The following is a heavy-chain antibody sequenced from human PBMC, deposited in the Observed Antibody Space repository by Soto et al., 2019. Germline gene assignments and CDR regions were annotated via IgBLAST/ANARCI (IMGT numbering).Heavy chain of an antibody. J-gene: IGHJ5*02. D-gene: IGHD3-3*01. CDR3: ATRITVFGLLIPPFDP. Sequence: SETLSLTCAVYGGSVNGYYWNWIRQPPGKGLEWIGEINHTGGTHYNPSLKSRVTMSVDTSKNQFSLRLSSVTAADTAIYYCATRITVFGLLIPPFDPWGQGTQLTVPS. CDR2: INHTGGT. V-gene: IGHV4-34*01. CDR1: GGSVNGYY.